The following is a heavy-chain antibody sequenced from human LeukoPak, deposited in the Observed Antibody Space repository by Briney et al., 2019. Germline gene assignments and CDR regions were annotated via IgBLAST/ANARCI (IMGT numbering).Heavy chain of an antibody. CDR1: GGSISSYY. CDR2: IYYSGST. Sequence: SETLSLTCTVSGGSISSYYWSWIRQPPGKGLEWIGYIYYSGSTNYNPSLKSRVTISVDTSKNQFSLKLSSVTAADTAVYYCARPSGGWYGYAFDIWGQGTMVTVSS. CDR3: ARPSGGWYGYAFDI. D-gene: IGHD6-19*01. J-gene: IGHJ3*02. V-gene: IGHV4-59*08.